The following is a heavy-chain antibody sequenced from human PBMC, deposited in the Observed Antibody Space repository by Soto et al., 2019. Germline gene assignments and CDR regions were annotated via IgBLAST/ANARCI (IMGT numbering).Heavy chain of an antibody. J-gene: IGHJ5*02. CDR3: ARSPARAYYYDSSGYYH. Sequence: QVQLVQSGAEVKKPGSSVKVSCKASGGTFSSYAISWVRQAPGQGLEWMGGIIPIFGTANYAQKFQGRVTITADESTSTAYMELSSLRSEDTAVYYCARSPARAYYYDSSGYYHWGQGTLVTVSS. CDR1: GGTFSSYA. D-gene: IGHD3-22*01. V-gene: IGHV1-69*01. CDR2: IIPIFGTA.